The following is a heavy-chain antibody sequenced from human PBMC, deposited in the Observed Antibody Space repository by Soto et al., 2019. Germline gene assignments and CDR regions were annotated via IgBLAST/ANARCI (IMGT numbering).Heavy chain of an antibody. CDR3: ARARRYPVSNSNYGRYYFDY. D-gene: IGHD4-4*01. Sequence: PAETLSLACTVSGGSISGFFLSWVRQAPGKGLEWVANIKQDGSEKYYVDSVKGRFTISRDNAKNSLYLQMNSLRAEDTAVYYCARARRYPVSNSNYGRYYFDYWGQGTLVTVSS. J-gene: IGHJ4*02. CDR2: IKQDGSEK. CDR1: GGSISGFF. V-gene: IGHV3-7*03.